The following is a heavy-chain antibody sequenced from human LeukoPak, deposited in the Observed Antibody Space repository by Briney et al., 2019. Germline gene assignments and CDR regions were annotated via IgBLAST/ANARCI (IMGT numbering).Heavy chain of an antibody. D-gene: IGHD2-21*02. CDR2: IYHSGRT. V-gene: IGHV4-38-2*01. Sequence: SETLSLTCGVSGYPISSGYFWGWIRQPPGKRLEWIGSIYHSGRTYYNPSLKSRLTISVDTSKNQFSLKLSSVTAADTAVYYCARIPEGQTAYFDYWGQGTLVTVSS. CDR1: GYPISSGYF. J-gene: IGHJ4*02. CDR3: ARIPEGQTAYFDY.